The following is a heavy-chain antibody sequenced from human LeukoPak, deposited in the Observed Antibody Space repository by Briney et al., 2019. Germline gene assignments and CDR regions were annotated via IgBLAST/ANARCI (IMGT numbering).Heavy chain of an antibody. CDR1: GYTFTGYG. CDR3: ATTRSGNNWFDP. Sequence: GASVKVSCKASGYTFTGYGISWVRQAPGQGLEWMGWISAYNGNTNYPQKVQGRVTMTIDTSTSTAYMELRSLRSDDTAVYYCATTRSGNNWFDPWGQGTMVTVSS. V-gene: IGHV1-18*01. CDR2: ISAYNGNT. D-gene: IGHD1-26*01. J-gene: IGHJ5*02.